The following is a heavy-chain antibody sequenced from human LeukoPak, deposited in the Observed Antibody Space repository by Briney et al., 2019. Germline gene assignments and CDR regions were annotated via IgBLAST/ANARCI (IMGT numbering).Heavy chain of an antibody. V-gene: IGHV3-48*03. CDR3: ARKTIFGVVTSPSDYYYMDV. CDR1: GFTFSSYE. Sequence: GGPLRLSCAASGFTFSSYEMNWVRRAPGKGLEWVSYISSSGSTIYYADSVKGRFTISRDNAKNSLYLQMNSLRAEDTAVYYCARKTIFGVVTSPSDYYYMDVWGKGTTVTVSS. CDR2: ISSSGSTI. D-gene: IGHD3-3*01. J-gene: IGHJ6*03.